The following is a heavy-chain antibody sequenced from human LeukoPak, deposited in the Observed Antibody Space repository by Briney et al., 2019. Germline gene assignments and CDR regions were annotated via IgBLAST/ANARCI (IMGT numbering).Heavy chain of an antibody. J-gene: IGHJ3*02. V-gene: IGHV3-9*03. CDR1: GFTFDDYA. Sequence: GGSLRLSCAASGFTFDDYAMHWVRQAPGKGLEWVSGISWNSGSIGYADSVKGRFTISRDNAKNSLYLQMNSLRAEDMALYYCAKSMVSTFGEPDDAFDIWGQGTMVTVSS. CDR2: ISWNSGSI. D-gene: IGHD3-16*01. CDR3: AKSMVSTFGEPDDAFDI.